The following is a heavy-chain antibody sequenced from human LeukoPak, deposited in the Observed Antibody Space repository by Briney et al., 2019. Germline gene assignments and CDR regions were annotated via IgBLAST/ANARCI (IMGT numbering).Heavy chain of an antibody. CDR1: GYTFTGYY. J-gene: IGHJ4*02. CDR3: ARQHDYGDYSFGY. Sequence: ASVKVSCKASGYTFTGYYMHWVRQAPGQGLEWMGGINPNSGGTNYAQKFQGRVTMTSDTSISTAYMELSRLRSDDTAVYYCARQHDYGDYSFGYWGQGTLVTVSS. D-gene: IGHD4-17*01. CDR2: INPNSGGT. V-gene: IGHV1-2*02.